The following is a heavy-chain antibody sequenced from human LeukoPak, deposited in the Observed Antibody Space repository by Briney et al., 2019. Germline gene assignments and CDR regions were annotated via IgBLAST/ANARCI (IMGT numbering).Heavy chain of an antibody. V-gene: IGHV1-24*01. CDR2: FDPEDGET. CDR3: ARLGGSTAHNWFDP. Sequence: ASVKVSCKASGYTFTSYDISWVRQAPGKGLEWMGGFDPEDGETIYAQKFQGRVIMTEDTSTDTAYMELSSLRSEDTAVYYCARLGGSTAHNWFDPWGQGTLVTVSS. D-gene: IGHD1-26*01. CDR1: GYTFTSYD. J-gene: IGHJ5*02.